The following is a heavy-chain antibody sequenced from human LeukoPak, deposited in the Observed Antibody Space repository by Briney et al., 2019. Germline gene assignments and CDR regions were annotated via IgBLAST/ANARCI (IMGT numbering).Heavy chain of an antibody. D-gene: IGHD5-24*01. CDR2: ISGSGGST. CDR1: GFTFSSYA. J-gene: IGHJ3*02. Sequence: GGSLRLSCAASGFTFSSYAMSWVRQAPGKGLEWVSAISGSGGSTYYADSVKGRFTISRDNSKNTLYLQMNSLRAEDTAVYYCAKDREQRWLHLGAFDMWGQGTMVTVSS. CDR3: AKDREQRWLHLGAFDM. V-gene: IGHV3-23*01.